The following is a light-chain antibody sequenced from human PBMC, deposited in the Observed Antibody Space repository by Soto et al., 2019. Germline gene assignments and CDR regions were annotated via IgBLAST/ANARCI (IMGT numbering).Light chain of an antibody. V-gene: IGLV2-14*01. CDR3: SPYTFSNGRWL. Sequence: QSALTQPASVSGSPGQSITISCTGTSSDIGGYNYVSWYQQHPGKAPKLMIYDVNNRPSGVSNRFSGSKSGNTASLTISGLQADDEAEYYCSPYTFSNGRWLFVGGTQLTVL. J-gene: IGLJ3*02. CDR2: DVN. CDR1: SSDIGGYNY.